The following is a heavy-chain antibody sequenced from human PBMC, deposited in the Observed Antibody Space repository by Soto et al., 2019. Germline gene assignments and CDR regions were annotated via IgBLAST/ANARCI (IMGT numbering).Heavy chain of an antibody. D-gene: IGHD1-26*01. CDR3: ARAGWEWELLIDYYAMDV. CDR2: ISSSSSTI. J-gene: IGHJ6*02. CDR1: GFTFSSYS. Sequence: EVQLVESGGGLVQPGGSLRLSSAPSGFTFSSYSMNWVRQAPGKGLEWVSYISSSSSTIYYADSVKGRFTISRDNAKNSLYLQINSLRDEDTAVYYCARAGWEWELLIDYYAMDVWGQGTTVTVSS. V-gene: IGHV3-48*02.